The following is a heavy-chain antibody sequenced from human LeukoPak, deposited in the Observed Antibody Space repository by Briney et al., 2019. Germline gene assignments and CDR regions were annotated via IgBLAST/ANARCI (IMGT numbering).Heavy chain of an antibody. CDR2: IIPIFGTA. J-gene: IGHJ5*02. V-gene: IGHV1-69*01. Sequence: GASVKVSCKASGGTFSSYAISWVRQAPGQGLEWMGGIIPIFGTANYAQKFQGRVTITADESTSTAYMELSSLRSEDTAVYYCAREQLVLLGAWFDPWGRGTLVTVSS. CDR1: GGTFSSYA. D-gene: IGHD6-13*01. CDR3: AREQLVLLGAWFDP.